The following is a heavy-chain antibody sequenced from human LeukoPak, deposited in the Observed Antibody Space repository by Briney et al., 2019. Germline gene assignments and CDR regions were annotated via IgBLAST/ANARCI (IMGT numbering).Heavy chain of an antibody. V-gene: IGHV5-51*01. CDR3: ARRHCSSTSCSLDY. D-gene: IGHD2-2*01. CDR1: GYSFTTYW. Sequence: GESLKISCKGSGYSFTTYWIGWVRQMPGKGLEWMGIFYPGDSDTRYSPSFQGQVTISADKSISTAYLQWNSLKASDTAMYYCARRHCSSTSCSLDYWGQGTLVTVSS. CDR2: FYPGDSDT. J-gene: IGHJ4*02.